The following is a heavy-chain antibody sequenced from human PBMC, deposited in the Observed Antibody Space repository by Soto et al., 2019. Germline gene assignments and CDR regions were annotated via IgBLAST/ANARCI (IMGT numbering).Heavy chain of an antibody. CDR3: ARDNRYCSGGSCPTFDY. CDR2: ISAYNGNT. CDR1: GYTFTSYG. D-gene: IGHD2-15*01. Sequence: QVQLVQSGAEVKKPGASVKVSCKASGYTFTSYGISWVRQAPGQGLEWMGWISAYNGNTNYAQKLQGRVTMTTDTSTSTAYMELRSLSSDDTAVYYCARDNRYCSGGSCPTFDYWGQGTLVTVSS. V-gene: IGHV1-18*01. J-gene: IGHJ4*02.